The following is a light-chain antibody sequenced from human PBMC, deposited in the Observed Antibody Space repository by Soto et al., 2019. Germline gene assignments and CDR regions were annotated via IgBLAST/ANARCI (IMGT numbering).Light chain of an antibody. Sequence: QSALTQPASAAGSPGQSITNSCTGTSSDVGSYNLVSLYQQHPGKAPKLMIYEVSKRPSGVSNRFSGSKSGNTASLTISGLQAEDEADYYCCSYAGSSTLVFGGGTKVTVL. V-gene: IGLV2-23*02. CDR2: EVS. CDR1: SSDVGSYNL. J-gene: IGLJ3*02. CDR3: CSYAGSSTLV.